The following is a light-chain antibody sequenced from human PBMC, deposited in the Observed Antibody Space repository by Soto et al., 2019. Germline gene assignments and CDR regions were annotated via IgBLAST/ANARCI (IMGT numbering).Light chain of an antibody. CDR1: TSNIGRNN. Sequence: QSVLTQPPSASGTPGQEVTISCSGSTSNIGRNNVYWYQQLPGTAPKLLIYRNNRRPSGVPDRFSGSKSGASASLGISGLRSDDEADYFCATWDDSLNGFYVFGAGTKVTV. CDR3: ATWDDSLNGFYV. CDR2: RNN. V-gene: IGLV1-47*01. J-gene: IGLJ1*01.